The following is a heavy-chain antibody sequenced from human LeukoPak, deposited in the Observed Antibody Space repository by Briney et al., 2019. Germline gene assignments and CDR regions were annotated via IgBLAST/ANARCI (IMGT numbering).Heavy chain of an antibody. CDR2: INQDGSEG. Sequence: GGSLRLSFPAPGFPFIDYWMDWVRQAPGKGMEWVTNINQDGSEGYYADSVKGRFTISRDNAKRSLYLQMNSLRAEDTAVYYCSRSLDYWGQGALVTVSS. V-gene: IGHV3-7*01. CDR1: GFPFIDYW. J-gene: IGHJ4*02. CDR3: SRSLDY.